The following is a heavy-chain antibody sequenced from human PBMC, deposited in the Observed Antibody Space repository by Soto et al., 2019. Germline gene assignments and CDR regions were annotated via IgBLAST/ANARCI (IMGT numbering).Heavy chain of an antibody. CDR2: INSDGSST. CDR3: ARDTPLKSSIGSPPDY. D-gene: IGHD2-15*01. CDR1: GFTFCSYR. J-gene: IGHJ4*02. Sequence: PRGYPRLRCAAPGFTFCSYRMHWVRQAQGKGLVWVSRINSDGSSTSYADSVKGRFTISRDNAKNTLYLQMNSLRAEDTAVYYCARDTPLKSSIGSPPDYWGQGTLVTVSS. V-gene: IGHV3-74*01.